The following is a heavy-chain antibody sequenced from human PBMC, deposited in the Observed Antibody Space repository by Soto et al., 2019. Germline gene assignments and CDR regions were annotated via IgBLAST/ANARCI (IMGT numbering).Heavy chain of an antibody. CDR3: ATRRGGETRGQLN. CDR2: IYYSGST. Sequence: QLQLQESGPGLVKPSETLSLTCTVSGGSISSSSYFWGWIRQPPGKGLEWIGNIYYSGSTYYNPSLKSRVTISVDTSKNQFSLKLSSVTAADTAVYYCATRRGGETRGQLNWGQGTLVTVSS. J-gene: IGHJ4*02. V-gene: IGHV4-39*01. D-gene: IGHD3-10*01. CDR1: GGSISSSSYF.